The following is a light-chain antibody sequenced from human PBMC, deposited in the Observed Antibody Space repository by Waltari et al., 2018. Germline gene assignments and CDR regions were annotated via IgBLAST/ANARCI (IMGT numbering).Light chain of an antibody. CDR3: QQLRSYPRIT. J-gene: IGKJ5*01. CDR2: AAS. V-gene: IGKV1-9*01. CDR1: QALSIY. Sequence: IQLTQSPSSLSASVGDRVTITCRASQALSIYLAWYQQKPGKAPNLLIYAASTLQSGVPSRFIGSGSGTEFTLTISSLQPEDFATYYCQQLRSYPRITFGQGTRLDI.